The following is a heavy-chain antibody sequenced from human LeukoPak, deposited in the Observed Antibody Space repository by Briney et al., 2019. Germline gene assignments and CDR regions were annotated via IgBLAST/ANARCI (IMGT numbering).Heavy chain of an antibody. Sequence: ASVKVSCKASGYTFTSYAMHWVRQAPGQRLEWMGWINAGNGNTKYSQEFQGRVTITRDTSASTAYMELSSLRSEDMAVYYCARSIAAAPSIDYWGQGTLVTVSS. CDR1: GYTFTSYA. CDR2: INAGNGNT. V-gene: IGHV1-3*03. CDR3: ARSIAAAPSIDY. D-gene: IGHD6-13*01. J-gene: IGHJ4*02.